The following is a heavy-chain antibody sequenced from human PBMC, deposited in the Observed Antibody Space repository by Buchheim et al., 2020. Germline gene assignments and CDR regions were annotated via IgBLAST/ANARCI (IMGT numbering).Heavy chain of an antibody. CDR2: ISYDGSNK. CDR3: ARDPRDLFGGAGGRYV. Sequence: QVQLVESGGGVVQPGRSLRLSCAASGFTFSSYAMHWVRQAPGKGLEWVAVISYDGSNKYYADSVKGRFTISRANSKNTLYLQMNSLRAEDTAVYYYARDPRDLFGGAGGRYVWGQGTT. D-gene: IGHD3-10*02. CDR1: GFTFSSYA. J-gene: IGHJ6*02. V-gene: IGHV3-30-3*01.